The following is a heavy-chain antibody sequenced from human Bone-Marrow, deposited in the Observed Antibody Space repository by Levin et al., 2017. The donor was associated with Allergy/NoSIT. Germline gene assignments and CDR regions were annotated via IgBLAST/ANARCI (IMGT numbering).Heavy chain of an antibody. CDR1: GFTFGDYA. Sequence: GGSLRLSCTASGFTFGDYAMSWFRQAPGKGLEWVGFIRSKAYGGTTEYAASVKGRFTISRDDSNSIAYLQMNSLKTEDTAVYYCTRDSLGVEHSVPRRENWNYADYWGQGTVVTVSS. D-gene: IGHD1-7*01. V-gene: IGHV3-49*03. CDR3: TRDSLGVEHSVPRRENWNYADY. J-gene: IGHJ4*02. CDR2: IRSKAYGGTT.